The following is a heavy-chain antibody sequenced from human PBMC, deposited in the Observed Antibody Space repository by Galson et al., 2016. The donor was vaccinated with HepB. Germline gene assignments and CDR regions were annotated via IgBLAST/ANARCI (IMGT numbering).Heavy chain of an antibody. CDR2: IDGDGTVK. D-gene: IGHD6-6*01. CDR3: ARIARPHVLHN. J-gene: IGHJ4*02. V-gene: IGHV3-7*01. CDR1: GFIFSSNW. Sequence: SLRLSCAGSGFIFSSNWMSWVRQAPGKGLERVATIDGDGTVKYYGDSVKGRFTISRDNAKTSLYLQMNSLRVEYTAVFFCARIARPHVLHNWGPGTQVHVSA.